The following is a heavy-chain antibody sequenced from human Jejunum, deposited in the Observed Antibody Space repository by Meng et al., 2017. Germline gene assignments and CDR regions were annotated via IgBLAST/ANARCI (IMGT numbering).Heavy chain of an antibody. Sequence: SVKVSCKVSGYTLTELSIHWVRQAPGKGLEWMGGFDPEDGETIYTQKFQGRVTMTEDTSTDTAYMELSSLRSEDTAVYYCATDQGHSYIVSAHYYYAMDVWGQGTTVTVSS. V-gene: IGHV1-24*01. J-gene: IGHJ6*02. CDR2: FDPEDGET. D-gene: IGHD5/OR15-5a*01. CDR3: ATDQGHSYIVSAHYYYAMDV. CDR1: GYTLTELS.